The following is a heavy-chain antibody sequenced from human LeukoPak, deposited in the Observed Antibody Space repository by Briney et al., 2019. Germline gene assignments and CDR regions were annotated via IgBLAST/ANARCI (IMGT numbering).Heavy chain of an antibody. J-gene: IGHJ4*02. CDR1: GGSISSGGYY. D-gene: IGHD4-23*01. CDR3: ARWYQYYFDY. Sequence: SETLSLTCTVSGGSISSGGYYWTWIRQHPGKGLEWIGYIYYSGTTYYYPSLKSRLTISVDTSKNQFSLKLSSVTAADTAVYYCARWYQYYFDYWGQGTLVTVSS. V-gene: IGHV4-31*03. CDR2: IYYSGTT.